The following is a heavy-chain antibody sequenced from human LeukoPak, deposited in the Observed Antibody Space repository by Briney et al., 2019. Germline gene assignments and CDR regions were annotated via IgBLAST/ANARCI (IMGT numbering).Heavy chain of an antibody. V-gene: IGHV3-23*01. J-gene: IGHJ3*02. CDR3: KIAVAVHGAFDI. Sequence: GGSLRLSCAASGFTFSSYAMSWVRPAPGKGLEWVSAISGSGGSTYYADSVKGRFTISRDNSKNTLYLQMNSLRAEDTAVYYCKIAVAVHGAFDIWGQGTMVTVSS. CDR1: GFTFSSYA. CDR2: ISGSGGST. D-gene: IGHD6-19*01.